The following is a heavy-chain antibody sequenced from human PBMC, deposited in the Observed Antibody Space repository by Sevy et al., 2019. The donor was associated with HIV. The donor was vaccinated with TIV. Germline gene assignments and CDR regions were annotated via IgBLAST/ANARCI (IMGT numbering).Heavy chain of an antibody. J-gene: IGHJ4*02. CDR2: ISGSGGST. Sequence: GESLKISCAASGFTFSSYTMSWVRQAPGKGLEWVSSISGSGGSTYYADSVKGRFTISRDNSKNTLYLQMNSLRAEDTAVYYCAKDVEGDYFDYWGQGTLVTVSS. V-gene: IGHV3-23*01. D-gene: IGHD2-21*01. CDR3: AKDVEGDYFDY. CDR1: GFTFSSYT.